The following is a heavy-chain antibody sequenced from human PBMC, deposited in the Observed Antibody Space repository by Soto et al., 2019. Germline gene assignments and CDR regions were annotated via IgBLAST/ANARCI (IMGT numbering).Heavy chain of an antibody. CDR1: GFTFSNAS. D-gene: IGHD6-6*01. V-gene: IGHV3-15*01. CDR2: MKSKTDGGTT. Sequence: GGSLKLSCAASGFTFSNASMSWVRQDPGKGLEWVGRMKSKTDGGTTDYAAPVKGRFTISRDGSRNTLYLQMNSLKTEDTAVYYCTTDSAHWGQGTLVTVS. CDR3: TTDSAH. J-gene: IGHJ4*02.